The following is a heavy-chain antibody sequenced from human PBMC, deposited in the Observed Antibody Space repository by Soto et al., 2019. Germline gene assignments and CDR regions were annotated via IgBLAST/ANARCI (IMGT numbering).Heavy chain of an antibody. D-gene: IGHD2-15*01. Sequence: EVQLLESGGGLVQPGGSLRLSCAASGFTFSSYAMSWVRQAPGKGLEWVSAISGSGGSTYYADSVKGRFTISRDKSKNTLYLQMNSLRAEDTAVYYCAKDLGYCSGGSCYSAFFRHWGHGTLVTVAA. CDR2: ISGSGGST. J-gene: IGHJ1*01. V-gene: IGHV3-23*01. CDR3: AKDLGYCSGGSCYSAFFRH. CDR1: GFTFSSYA.